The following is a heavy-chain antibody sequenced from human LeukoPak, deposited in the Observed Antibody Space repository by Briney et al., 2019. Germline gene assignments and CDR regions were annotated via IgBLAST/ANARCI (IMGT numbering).Heavy chain of an antibody. CDR2: IYYSGST. Sequence: PSETLSLTCTVSGGSISSYYWSWIRQPPGKGLEWIGYIYYSGSTNYNPSLKSRVTISADTSKNQFSLKLSSVTAADTAVYYCARMGHTQPVDIVATMFNGMDVWGQGTTVTVSS. CDR3: ARMGHTQPVDIVATMFNGMDV. V-gene: IGHV4-59*08. CDR1: GGSISSYY. D-gene: IGHD5-12*01. J-gene: IGHJ6*02.